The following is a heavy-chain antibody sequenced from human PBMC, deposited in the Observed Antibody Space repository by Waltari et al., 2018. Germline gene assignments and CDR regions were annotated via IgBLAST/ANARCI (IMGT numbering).Heavy chain of an antibody. V-gene: IGHV1-8*02. D-gene: IGHD3-3*01. J-gene: IGHJ4*02. CDR3: ARVHYDFWSGYYI. CDR1: GYPFSDYD. CDR2: INPKSGNT. Sequence: QMQLVQSGAEVKKPGASVKVSGKASGYPFSDYDINWVRQATGHGLEWMGWINPKSGNTVSAQNFQDRVTITRDPSTSTVYMELSSLRSDDAAVYYCARVHYDFWSGYYIWGQGTLVTVPS.